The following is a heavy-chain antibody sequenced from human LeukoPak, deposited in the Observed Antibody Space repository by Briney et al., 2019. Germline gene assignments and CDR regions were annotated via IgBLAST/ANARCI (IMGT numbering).Heavy chain of an antibody. J-gene: IGHJ3*02. CDR3: ARDYVWGSYRADAFDI. D-gene: IGHD3-16*02. CDR2: IYYSGST. Sequence: PSETLSLTWTVSGGSISSYYWNWIRQPPGKGLEWIGYIYYSGSTNYNPSLKSRVTISVDTSKNQFSLKLSSVTAADTAVYYCARDYVWGSYRADAFDIWGQGTMVTVPS. CDR1: GGSISSYY. V-gene: IGHV4-59*01.